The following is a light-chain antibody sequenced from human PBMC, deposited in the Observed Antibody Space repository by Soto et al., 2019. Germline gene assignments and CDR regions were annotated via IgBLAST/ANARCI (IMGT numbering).Light chain of an antibody. CDR2: DAS. V-gene: IGKV3-11*01. Sequence: ELVLTQSPGTMSLSPAERATLSYKSSQSVRNSYLDWYQQKPGQAPRLLIYDASNRATGIPARFSGSGSGTDFTLTISSLEPEDFAVYDCQKSSNWPPRTFGNGTKV. J-gene: IGKJ1*01. CDR1: QSVRNSY. CDR3: QKSSNWPPRT.